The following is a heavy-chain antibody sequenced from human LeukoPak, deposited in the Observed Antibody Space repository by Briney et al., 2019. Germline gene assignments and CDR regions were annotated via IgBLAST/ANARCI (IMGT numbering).Heavy chain of an antibody. D-gene: IGHD2-8*01. CDR3: ARIYCTNGVCYAFLAFDI. J-gene: IGHJ3*02. CDR2: INTNTGNP. V-gene: IGHV7-4-1*02. Sequence: ASVKVSCKASGYTFTSYAMNWVRQAPGQGLEWMGWINTNTGNPTYAQGFTGRFVSSLDTSVSTAYLQISSLKAEDTAVYYCARIYCTNGVCYAFLAFDIWGQGTMVTVSS. CDR1: GYTFTSYA.